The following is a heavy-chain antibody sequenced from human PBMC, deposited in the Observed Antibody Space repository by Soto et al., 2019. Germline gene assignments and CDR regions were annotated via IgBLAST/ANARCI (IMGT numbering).Heavy chain of an antibody. J-gene: IGHJ4*02. CDR1: GFTFCNSA. V-gene: IGHV3-64D*06. D-gene: IGHD6-13*01. CDR2: ISSSGGST. CDR3: VKGYSSSWYVWFDY. Sequence: EVQLVESGGGLVQPGGSLRLSCSASGFTFCNSAMHWVRQAPGKGLEYVSAISSSGGSTYYADSVKGRFTISRDNSKNTLYLQMSSLRVEDTAVYYCVKGYSSSWYVWFDYWGQGTLVTVSS.